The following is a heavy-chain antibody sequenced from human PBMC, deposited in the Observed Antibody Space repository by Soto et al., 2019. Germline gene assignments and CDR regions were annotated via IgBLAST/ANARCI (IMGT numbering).Heavy chain of an antibody. CDR2: ISSSSSYI. D-gene: IGHD6-19*01. J-gene: IGHJ6*02. Sequence: EVQLVESGGGLVKPGGSLRLSCAASGFTFSSYSMNWVRQAPGKGLEWVSSISSSSSYIYYADSVKGRFTISRDNAKNSLYLQMNRLRAEDTAVYYCARGAGREQWLVEAYYYYGMDVWGQGTTVTVSS. CDR1: GFTFSSYS. V-gene: IGHV3-21*01. CDR3: ARGAGREQWLVEAYYYYGMDV.